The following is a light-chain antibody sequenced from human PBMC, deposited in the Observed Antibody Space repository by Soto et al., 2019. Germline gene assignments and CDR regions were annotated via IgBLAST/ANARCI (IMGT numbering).Light chain of an antibody. Sequence: DIVMTQSPDSLAVSLGERATINCKSSQSVLYRSTNKNYLAWYQQKAGQPPKLLVYWASTRESGVPDRFSDSGSATDFTLTISSLQAEDVAVYYCQQYYSNPRTFGQGTKVEI. CDR2: WAS. CDR1: QSVLYRSTNKNY. CDR3: QQYYSNPRT. J-gene: IGKJ1*01. V-gene: IGKV4-1*01.